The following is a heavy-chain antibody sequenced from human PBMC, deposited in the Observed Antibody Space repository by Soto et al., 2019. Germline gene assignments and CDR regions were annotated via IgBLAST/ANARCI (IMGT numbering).Heavy chain of an antibody. CDR3: AKSGLDYDFWSGYNAYYYYYYMDV. J-gene: IGHJ6*03. Sequence: GGSLRLSCAASGFTFSSYAMSWVRQAPGKGLEWVSAISGSGGSTYYADSVKGRFTITRDNSKNTLYLQMNSLRAEDTAVYYCAKSGLDYDFWSGYNAYYYYYYMDVWGKGTTVTVSS. V-gene: IGHV3-23*01. CDR2: ISGSGGST. D-gene: IGHD3-3*01. CDR1: GFTFSSYA.